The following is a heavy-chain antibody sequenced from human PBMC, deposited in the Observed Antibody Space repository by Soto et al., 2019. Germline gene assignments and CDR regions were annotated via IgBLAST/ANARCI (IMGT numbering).Heavy chain of an antibody. V-gene: IGHV3-30*18. Sequence: GGSLRLSCAASGFTFSSYGMHWVRQAPGKGREWVAVISYDGSNKYYADSVKGRFTISRDNSKNTLYLQMNSLRAEDTAVYYCAKDHDAYGMDVWGQGTTVTVSS. CDR1: GFTFSSYG. CDR3: AKDHDAYGMDV. J-gene: IGHJ6*02. D-gene: IGHD2-8*01. CDR2: ISYDGSNK.